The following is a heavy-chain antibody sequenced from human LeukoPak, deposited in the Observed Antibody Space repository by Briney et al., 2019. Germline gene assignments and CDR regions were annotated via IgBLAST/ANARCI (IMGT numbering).Heavy chain of an antibody. CDR1: GFTFSSYE. CDR3: ARIRTTVTTLDY. J-gene: IGHJ4*02. D-gene: IGHD4-17*01. Sequence: GGSLRLSCAASGFTFSSYEMNRVRQAPGTGLEWVSYISSSGSTTYYADSVKGRFTISRDNAKNSLYLQMSSLRAEDTALYYCARIRTTVTTLDYWGQGSLVTVSS. CDR2: ISSSGSTT. V-gene: IGHV3-48*03.